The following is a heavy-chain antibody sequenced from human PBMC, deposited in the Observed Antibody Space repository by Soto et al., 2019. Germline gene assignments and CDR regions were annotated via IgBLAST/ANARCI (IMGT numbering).Heavy chain of an antibody. CDR3: TRDASRDSSARGWFDP. J-gene: IGHJ5*02. D-gene: IGHD6-13*01. CDR1: GFTFRSFT. V-gene: IGHV3-21*01. CDR2: ISSNSAYI. Sequence: LRLSCVASGFTFRSFTMNWVRQAPGKGLEWVSTISSNSAYIYYTDALRGRFTISRDNAKNSLHLQMNSLRAEDTAVYYCTRDASRDSSARGWFDPWGPGTLVTVSS.